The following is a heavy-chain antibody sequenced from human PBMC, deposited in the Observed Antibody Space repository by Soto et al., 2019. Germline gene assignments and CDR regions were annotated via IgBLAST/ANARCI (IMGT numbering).Heavy chain of an antibody. CDR1: GGTFSSYA. CDR3: ARGRVVVAATPYNWFDP. J-gene: IGHJ5*02. V-gene: IGHV1-69*13. CDR2: IIPIFGTA. Sequence: GASVKLSCKASGGTFSSYAISWVRQAPGQGLEWMGGIIPIFGTANYAQKFQGRVTITADESTGTAYMELSSLRSEDTAVYYCARGRVVVAATPYNWFDPWGQGTLVTVSS. D-gene: IGHD2-15*01.